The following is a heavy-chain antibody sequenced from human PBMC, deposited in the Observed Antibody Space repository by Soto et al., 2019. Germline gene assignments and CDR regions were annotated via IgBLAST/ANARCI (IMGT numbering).Heavy chain of an antibody. J-gene: IGHJ4*02. CDR3: ARPAYYDSGSYYFDY. CDR1: GYNFISYW. V-gene: IGHV5-51*01. Sequence: GESLKISCQGSGYNFISYWIGWVRQMPGKGPEWTGTIYPGDSDTTYSPSFQGQVTISVDRSISTAYLQWSSLKASDTAIYYCARPAYYDSGSYYFDYWGQGTLVTVSS. D-gene: IGHD3-10*01. CDR2: IYPGDSDT.